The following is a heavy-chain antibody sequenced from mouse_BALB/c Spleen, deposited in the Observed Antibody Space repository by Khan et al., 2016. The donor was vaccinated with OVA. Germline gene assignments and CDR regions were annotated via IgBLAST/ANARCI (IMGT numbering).Heavy chain of an antibody. D-gene: IGHD1-1*01. J-gene: IGHJ1*01. CDR1: GFTFSSYA. CDR2: ISSGGST. Sequence: EVELVESGGGLVKPGGSLKLSCAASGFTFSSYAMSWVRQTPEKRLEWVASISSGGSTYYPDSVKGRFTISRDNARNILYLQMSSLRSEDTAMYYCARDYYYGTGYFDVWGAGTTVIVSS. CDR3: ARDYYYGTGYFDV. V-gene: IGHV5-6-5*01.